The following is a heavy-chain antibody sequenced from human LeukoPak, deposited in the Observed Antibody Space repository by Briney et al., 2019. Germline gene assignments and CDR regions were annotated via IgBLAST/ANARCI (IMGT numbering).Heavy chain of an antibody. CDR3: AKDISGSGSYYFDF. CDR1: GFTFDDYV. Sequence: GRSLRLSCTASGFTFDDYVMHWVRQAPGKGLEWVSAISWNSGKIGYADSVKGRFTISRDNAQNSLYLQMNSLRAEDTALYYCAKDISGSGSYYFDFWGQGTLVTVSS. D-gene: IGHD1-26*01. J-gene: IGHJ4*02. V-gene: IGHV3-9*01. CDR2: ISWNSGKI.